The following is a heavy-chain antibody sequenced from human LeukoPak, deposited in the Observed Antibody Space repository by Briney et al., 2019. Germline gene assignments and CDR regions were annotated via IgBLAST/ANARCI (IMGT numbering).Heavy chain of an antibody. CDR1: GFTFSSYS. Sequence: PGGSLRLSCAASGFTFSSYSMNWVRQAPGKGLEWVSYISSSSSTIYYADSMKGRFTISRDNAKNSLYLQMNSLRAEDTAVYYCARDVLVGRWFSYGYYYYYMDVWGKGTTVTVSS. V-gene: IGHV3-48*01. CDR3: ARDVLVGRWFSYGYYYYYMDV. CDR2: ISSSSSTI. D-gene: IGHD5-18*01. J-gene: IGHJ6*03.